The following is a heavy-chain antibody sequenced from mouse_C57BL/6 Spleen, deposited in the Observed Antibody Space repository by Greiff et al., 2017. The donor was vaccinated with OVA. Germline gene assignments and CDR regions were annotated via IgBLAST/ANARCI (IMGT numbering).Heavy chain of an antibody. V-gene: IGHV1-19*01. D-gene: IGHD2-2*01. CDR3: ARGGYDLYAMDY. J-gene: IGHJ4*01. CDR1: GYTFTDYY. CDR2: INPYNGGT. Sequence: VQLQQSGPVLVKPGASVKMSCKASGYTFTDYYMNWVKQSHGKSLEWIGVINPYNGGTSYNQKIKGKATLTVDKSSSTAYMELNSLTSEDSAVYSCARGGYDLYAMDYWGQGTSVTVSS.